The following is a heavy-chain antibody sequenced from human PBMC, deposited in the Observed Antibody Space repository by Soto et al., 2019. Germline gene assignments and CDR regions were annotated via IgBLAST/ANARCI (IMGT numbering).Heavy chain of an antibody. V-gene: IGHV3-15*01. CDR2: IKSKTDGGTT. CDR3: TTEAAAPYNWFDP. Sequence: EVPLVESGGGLVKPGGSLRLSCAASGFTFSNAWMSWVRQAPGKGLEWVGRIKSKTDGGTTDYAAPVKGRFTISRDXXKNTLYLQMNSLKTEDTAVYYCTTEAAAPYNWFDPWGQGTLVTVSS. J-gene: IGHJ5*02. D-gene: IGHD6-13*01. CDR1: GFTFSNAW.